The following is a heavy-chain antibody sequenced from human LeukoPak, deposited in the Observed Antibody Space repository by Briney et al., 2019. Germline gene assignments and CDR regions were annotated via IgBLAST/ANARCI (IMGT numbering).Heavy chain of an antibody. V-gene: IGHV4-34*01. CDR1: GGSFSGYY. D-gene: IGHD3-3*01. CDR3: ARGLLSPNDFWSGRNWFDP. CDR2: INHSGST. J-gene: IGHJ5*02. Sequence: SETLSLTCAVYGGSFSGYYWSWIRQPPGKGLEWIGEINHSGSTNYNPSLKSRVTISVDTSKNQFSLKLSSVTAADTAVYYCARGLLSPNDFWSGRNWFDPWGKGTLVTVSS.